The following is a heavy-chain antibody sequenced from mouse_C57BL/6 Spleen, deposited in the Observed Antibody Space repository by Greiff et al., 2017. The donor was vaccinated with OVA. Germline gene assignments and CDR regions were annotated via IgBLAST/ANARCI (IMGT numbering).Heavy chain of an antibody. CDR1: GFTFSDYG. Sequence: EVQRVESGGGLVKPGGSLKLSCAASGFTFSDYGMHWVRQAPEKGLEWVAYISSGSSTIYYADTVKGRFTISRDNAKNTLFLQMTSLRSEDTAMYYCARGPPVGATRYFDVWGTGTTVTVSS. CDR2: ISSGSSTI. V-gene: IGHV5-17*01. D-gene: IGHD1-1*01. J-gene: IGHJ1*03. CDR3: ARGPPVGATRYFDV.